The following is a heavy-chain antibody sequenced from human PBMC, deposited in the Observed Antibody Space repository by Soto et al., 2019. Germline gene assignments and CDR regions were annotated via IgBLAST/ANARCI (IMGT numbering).Heavy chain of an antibody. D-gene: IGHD2-21*02. CDR2: ISSSSSYI. V-gene: IGHV3-21*01. Sequence: GGSLRLSCAASGFTFSSYSINWVRQAPGKGLEWVSSISSSSSYIYYADSVKGRFTISRDNAKNSLYLQMNSLRAEDTAVYYCARAYCGGDCYLYYYGMDVWGQGTTVTVSS. CDR1: GFTFSSYS. CDR3: ARAYCGGDCYLYYYGMDV. J-gene: IGHJ6*02.